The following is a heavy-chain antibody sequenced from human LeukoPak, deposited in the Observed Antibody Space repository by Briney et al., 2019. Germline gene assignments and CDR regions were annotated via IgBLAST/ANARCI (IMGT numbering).Heavy chain of an antibody. CDR2: IIPIFGTA. CDR1: GGTFSSYA. J-gene: IGHJ4*02. V-gene: IGHV1-69*13. D-gene: IGHD3-22*01. CDR3: ARAYYDSRVFDY. Sequence: SVKVSCKASGGTFSSYAISWVRQAPGQGLEWMGGIIPIFGTANYAQKLQGRVTITADESTSTAYMELSSLRSEDTAVYYCARAYYDSRVFDYWGQGTLVTVSS.